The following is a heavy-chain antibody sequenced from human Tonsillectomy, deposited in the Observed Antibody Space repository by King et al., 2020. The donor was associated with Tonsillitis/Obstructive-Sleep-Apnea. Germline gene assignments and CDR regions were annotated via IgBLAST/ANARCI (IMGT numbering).Heavy chain of an antibody. D-gene: IGHD3-22*01. Sequence: LQLQESGPGLVTPSETLSLTCAVSGGSISSSNYYWGWIRQPPGQGLEWVGTIYYSGSTYYTPSLKSRVTISVDTSKNQFSLKLSSVTAADTAIYYCATTSPPLYDSTGYSDAFDIWGQGTMVTVSS. V-gene: IGHV4-39*01. J-gene: IGHJ3*02. CDR3: ATTSPPLYDSTGYSDAFDI. CDR1: GGSISSSNYY. CDR2: IYYSGST.